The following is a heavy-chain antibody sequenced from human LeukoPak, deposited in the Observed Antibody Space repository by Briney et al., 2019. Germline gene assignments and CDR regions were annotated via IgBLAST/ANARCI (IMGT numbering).Heavy chain of an antibody. Sequence: SEPLSLTCTVSGGFISSYYWRWIRQPPGKGLEWIGYIYYTGNTNCNASLKSRVTISIDTAKNQCSLKLSSVTAADTAVYYCASYFFDQSKALDIWGQGTMVTVSA. D-gene: IGHD3-9*01. CDR1: GGFISSYY. CDR3: ASYFFDQSKALDI. V-gene: IGHV4-59*01. CDR2: IYYTGNT. J-gene: IGHJ3*02.